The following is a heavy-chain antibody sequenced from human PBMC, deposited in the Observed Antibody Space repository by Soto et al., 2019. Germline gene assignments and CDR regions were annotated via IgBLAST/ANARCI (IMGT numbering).Heavy chain of an antibody. D-gene: IGHD3-3*01. Sequence: LXLSCATSRFTSSSYGMHWFRQAPVKGLEWVAVISYDGSNKYYADSVKGRFTISRDNSKNTLYLQMNSLRAEDTAVYYCAKEFTIFGVVPYFDYWGQGTLVTVSS. CDR2: ISYDGSNK. CDR1: RFTSSSYG. V-gene: IGHV3-30*18. CDR3: AKEFTIFGVVPYFDY. J-gene: IGHJ4*02.